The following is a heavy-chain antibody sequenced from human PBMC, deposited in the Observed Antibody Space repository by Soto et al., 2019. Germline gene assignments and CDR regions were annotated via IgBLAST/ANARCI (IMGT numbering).Heavy chain of an antibody. Sequence: QLQLQESGPGLVKPSETLSLTCTVSGGSISSSSYYWGWIRQPPGKGLEWIGSIYYSGSTYYNPSLKSRVTISVDTSKNQFSLKLSSVTAADTAVYYCARPGGVDEDWYFDLWGRGTLVTVSS. D-gene: IGHD3-16*01. V-gene: IGHV4-39*01. CDR2: IYYSGST. J-gene: IGHJ2*01. CDR3: ARPGGVDEDWYFDL. CDR1: GGSISSSSYY.